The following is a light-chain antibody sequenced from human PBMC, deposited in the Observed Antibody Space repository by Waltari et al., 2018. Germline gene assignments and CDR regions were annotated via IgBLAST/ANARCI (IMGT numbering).Light chain of an antibody. CDR1: QVLNSW. J-gene: IGKJ3*01. Sequence: DIQMTQSPSSVSASVGDRVSITCRSSQVLNSWLAWYQQKPGKAPKLLISAASSVQSGVPPRFSGAGSGGDFTLTISSLQPEDFATYYCQQADSFPFTFGPGTKVDIK. CDR2: AAS. V-gene: IGKV1D-12*01. CDR3: QQADSFPFT.